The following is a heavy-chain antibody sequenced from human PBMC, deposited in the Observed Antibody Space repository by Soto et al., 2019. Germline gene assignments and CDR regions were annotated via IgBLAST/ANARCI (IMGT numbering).Heavy chain of an antibody. CDR3: ARKSDDYVWGSYRYNPPLYYYYGMDV. CDR2: IIPIFGTA. J-gene: IGHJ6*02. D-gene: IGHD3-16*02. V-gene: IGHV1-69*13. Sequence: SVKVSCKASGGTFSSYAISWVRQAPGQGLEWMGGIIPIFGTANYAQKFQGRVTITADESTSTAYMELSSLRSEDTAVYYCARKSDDYVWGSYRYNPPLYYYYGMDVWGQGTSVTVSS. CDR1: GGTFSSYA.